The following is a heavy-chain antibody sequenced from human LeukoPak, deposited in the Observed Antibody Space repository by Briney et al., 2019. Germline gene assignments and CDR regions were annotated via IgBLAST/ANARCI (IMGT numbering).Heavy chain of an antibody. CDR1: GFTVSSNY. V-gene: IGHV3-53*01. CDR3: ARLYGSGSYYNSYFDY. CDR2: IYSGGST. Sequence: PGGSLRLSCAASGFTVSSNYMSWVRQAPGKGLEWVSDIYSGGSTYYADSVKGRFTISRDNSKNTLNLQMNSLRAEDTAVYYCARLYGSGSYYNSYFDYWGQGTLVTVSS. D-gene: IGHD3-10*01. J-gene: IGHJ4*02.